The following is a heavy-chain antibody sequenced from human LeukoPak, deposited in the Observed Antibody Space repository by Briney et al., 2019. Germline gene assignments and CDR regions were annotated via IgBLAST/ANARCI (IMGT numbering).Heavy chain of an antibody. CDR2: IYPGDSDT. CDR1: GNSFTSNW. D-gene: IGHD3-22*01. Sequence: GGSLKISCKGSGNSFTSNWIGWVGQMPGKGLEWLGIIYPGDSDTRYSPSFQGQVTISADKSISTAYLQWSSLKASDTAMYYCASSIENYDSSGYPFFDYWGQGTLVTVSS. V-gene: IGHV5-51*01. J-gene: IGHJ4*02. CDR3: ASSIENYDSSGYPFFDY.